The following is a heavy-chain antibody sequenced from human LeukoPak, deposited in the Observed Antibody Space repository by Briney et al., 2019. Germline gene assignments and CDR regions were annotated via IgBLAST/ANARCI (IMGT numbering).Heavy chain of an antibody. CDR1: GGTFINYA. V-gene: IGHV1-69*04. J-gene: IGHJ6*02. CDR2: IIPVLGVT. CDR3: ARGKAAPGSGASFYYYGMDV. Sequence: GASVKVSCKASGGTFINYAISWVRQAPGHGLEWMGRIIPVLGVTNYAQRFQGRVTITADKSTNTAYMELSSLRSEDTAVYYCARGKAAPGSGASFYYYGMDVWGQGTTVTVSS. D-gene: IGHD6-13*01.